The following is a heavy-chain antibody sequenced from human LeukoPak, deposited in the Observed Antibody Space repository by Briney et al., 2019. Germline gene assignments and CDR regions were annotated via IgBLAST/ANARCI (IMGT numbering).Heavy chain of an antibody. CDR2: IYSGSSST. CDR3: ARVGSGWYDFDY. D-gene: IGHD6-19*01. Sequence: GGSLRLSCAASGFTVSSNYMSCVRQAPGKGLEWVSVIYSGSSSTYYTDSVKGRFTISRHNPKNTLYLQMNSLRAEDTAVYYCARVGSGWYDFDYWGQGTLVTVSS. V-gene: IGHV3-53*04. CDR1: GFTVSSNY. J-gene: IGHJ4*02.